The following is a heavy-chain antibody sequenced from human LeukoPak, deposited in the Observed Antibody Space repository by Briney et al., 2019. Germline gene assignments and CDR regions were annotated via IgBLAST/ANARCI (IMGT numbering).Heavy chain of an antibody. Sequence: SETLSLTCAVYGGSFTGYYWSWIRQAPGKGLEWIGEINYSGSTNYNPALESRVTMSVDTSKSQFSLKLSSVTAADTAVYYCASTLAAGLDYWGQGTLVTVSS. CDR3: ASTLAAGLDY. D-gene: IGHD6-13*01. V-gene: IGHV4-34*01. CDR2: INYSGST. CDR1: GGSFTGYY. J-gene: IGHJ4*02.